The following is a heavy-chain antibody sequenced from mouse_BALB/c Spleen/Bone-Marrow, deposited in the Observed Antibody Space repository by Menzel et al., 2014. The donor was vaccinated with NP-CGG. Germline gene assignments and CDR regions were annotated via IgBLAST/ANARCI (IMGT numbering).Heavy chain of an antibody. CDR1: GFTFSNYW. CDR3: TSITPWFAY. CDR2: IRLKSNNYAT. V-gene: IGHV6-6*02. J-gene: IGHJ3*01. Sequence: EVKVEESGGGLVQPGGSMKLSCVASGFTFSNYWMNWVRQSPEKGPEWVAEIRLKSNNYATHYAESVKGRFTISRDDSKSSVYLQMNNLRAEDTGIYYCTSITPWFAYWGQGTLVTVSA. D-gene: IGHD1-1*01.